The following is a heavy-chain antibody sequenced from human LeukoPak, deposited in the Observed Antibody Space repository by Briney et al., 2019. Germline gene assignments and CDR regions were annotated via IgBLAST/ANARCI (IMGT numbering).Heavy chain of an antibody. Sequence: GASVKVSCKASGYTFTAYSMHWVRQAPGQGLEWMGWINPNSGGTNYAQKFQGRVTMTRDTSITTAYMELSRLRSDDTAVYYCARDLDYYDSSGYYSNLPNWFDPWGQGTLVTVSS. V-gene: IGHV1-2*02. CDR2: INPNSGGT. CDR1: GYTFTAYS. J-gene: IGHJ5*02. D-gene: IGHD3-22*01. CDR3: ARDLDYYDSSGYYSNLPNWFDP.